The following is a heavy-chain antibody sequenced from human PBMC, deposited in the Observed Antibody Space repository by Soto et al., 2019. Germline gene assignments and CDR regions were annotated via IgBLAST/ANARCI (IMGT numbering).Heavy chain of an antibody. CDR2: ISGSGGST. CDR1: GFTFSSYA. Sequence: GGSLRLSCAASGFTFSSYAMSWVRQAPGKGLEWVSAISGSGGSTYYADSVKGQFTISRDNSKNTLYLQMNSLRAEDTAVYYCAKDGNPIPYLTGYYRLGWFDPWGQGTLVTVS. D-gene: IGHD3-9*01. CDR3: AKDGNPIPYLTGYYRLGWFDP. V-gene: IGHV3-23*01. J-gene: IGHJ5*02.